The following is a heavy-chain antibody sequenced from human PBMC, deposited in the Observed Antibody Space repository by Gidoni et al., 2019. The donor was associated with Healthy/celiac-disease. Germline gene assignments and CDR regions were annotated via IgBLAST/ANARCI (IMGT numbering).Heavy chain of an antibody. V-gene: IGHV1-69*01. J-gene: IGHJ6*02. CDR3: ARPTGQYSSGSGGYYYGMDV. CDR2: IIPIFGTA. Sequence: QVQLVQSGAEVKKPGSSVKVSCKASGGTFSSYAISWVRQAPGQGLEWMGGIIPIFGTANYAQKFQGRVTITADESTSTAYMELSSLRSEDTAVYYCARPTGQYSSGSGGYYYGMDVWGQGTTVTVSS. CDR1: GGTFSSYA. D-gene: IGHD6-19*01.